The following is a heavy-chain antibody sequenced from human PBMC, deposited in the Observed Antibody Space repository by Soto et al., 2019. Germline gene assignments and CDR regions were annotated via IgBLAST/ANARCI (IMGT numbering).Heavy chain of an antibody. D-gene: IGHD2-21*02. CDR1: GFTFGNYG. V-gene: IGHV3-23*01. J-gene: IGHJ3*01. Sequence: EVQLLESGGGLVQPGGSLRLSCAASGFTFGNYGMNWVRQAPGKGLEWVSGISGGGGSTYYGDSVKGRFTISRDPSKNTVFLEMNNLRAEDTAVYYCAKGFIVVVTVIRPYDAFDVWGQGTLVTVSS. CDR2: ISGGGGST. CDR3: AKGFIVVVTVIRPYDAFDV.